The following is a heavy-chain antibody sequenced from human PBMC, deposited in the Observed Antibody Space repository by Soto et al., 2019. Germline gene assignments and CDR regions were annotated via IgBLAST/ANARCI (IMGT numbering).Heavy chain of an antibody. J-gene: IGHJ6*02. CDR3: ARGPHYYGMDV. CDR1: GFTFSSYA. CDR2: ISYDGSNK. V-gene: IGHV3-30-3*01. Sequence: QVQLVESGGGVVQPGRSLRLSCAASGFTFSSYAMHWVRQAPGKGLEWVAVISYDGSNKYYADSVKGRFTISRDNSKNTLYLQMNSLRAEDTAVYYCARGPHYYGMDVWGQGTTVTVSS.